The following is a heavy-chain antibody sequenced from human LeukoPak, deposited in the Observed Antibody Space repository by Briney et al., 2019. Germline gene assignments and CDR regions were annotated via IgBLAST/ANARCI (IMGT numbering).Heavy chain of an antibody. J-gene: IGHJ3*02. CDR2: IRYDGSNK. CDR3: ARRRPYDSSGYYYLDAFDI. Sequence: GGSLRLSCAASGFTFSSYGMHWVRQAPGKGLEWVAFIRYDGSNKYYADSVKGRFTIARDNSKNTLYLQMNSLRAEETAVYYCARRRPYDSSGYYYLDAFDIWGQGTMVTVSS. D-gene: IGHD3-22*01. V-gene: IGHV3-30*02. CDR1: GFTFSSYG.